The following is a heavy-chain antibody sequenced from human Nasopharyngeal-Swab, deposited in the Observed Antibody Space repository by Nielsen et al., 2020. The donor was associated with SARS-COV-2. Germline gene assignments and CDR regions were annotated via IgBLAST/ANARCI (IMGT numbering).Heavy chain of an antibody. CDR2: INIDGSIT. CDR3: AREGNTSAGDYYYGMDV. CDR1: GYTFSNYW. V-gene: IGHV3-74*01. D-gene: IGHD2-2*01. J-gene: IGHJ6*02. Sequence: GESLKISCAASGYTFSNYWMHWVRQVPGKGLVWVSRINIDGSITDYADSVKGRFTISRDNAKNSLYLQMNSLRAEDTAVYYCAREGNTSAGDYYYGMDVWGQGTTVTVSS.